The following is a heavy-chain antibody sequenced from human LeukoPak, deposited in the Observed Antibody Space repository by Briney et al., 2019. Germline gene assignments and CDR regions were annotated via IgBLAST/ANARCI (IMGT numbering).Heavy chain of an antibody. Sequence: ASVKVSCKASGGTFSSHAISWVRQAPGQGLEWMGGIIPIFGTANYAQKFQGRVTITADESTSTAYMELSSLRSEDTAVYYCARWDGYNYVGRGWFDPWGQGTLVTVSS. CDR3: ARWDGYNYVGRGWFDP. J-gene: IGHJ5*02. CDR1: GGTFSSHA. CDR2: IIPIFGTA. V-gene: IGHV1-69*01. D-gene: IGHD5-24*01.